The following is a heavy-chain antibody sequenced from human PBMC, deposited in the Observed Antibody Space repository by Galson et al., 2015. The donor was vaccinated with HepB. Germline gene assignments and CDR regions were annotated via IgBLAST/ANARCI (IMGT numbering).Heavy chain of an antibody. CDR2: IYDAGSIT. V-gene: IGHV3-74*01. Sequence: SLRLSCAASGFTFSRHWMHWVRQAPGKGLVWISRIYDAGSITNYADFVKGRFTISRDNAKNTLYLQVNSLRAEDTAMYYCARGDIVGYYMDVWGKGTTVTVSS. D-gene: IGHD2-21*01. CDR1: GFTFSRHW. J-gene: IGHJ6*03. CDR3: ARGDIVGYYMDV.